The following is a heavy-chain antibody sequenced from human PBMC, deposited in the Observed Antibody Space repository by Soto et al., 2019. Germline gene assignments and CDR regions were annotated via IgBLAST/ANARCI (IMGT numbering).Heavy chain of an antibody. J-gene: IGHJ6*02. V-gene: IGHV5-51*01. Sequence: GESLKISCKGSGYSFTSYWIGWVRQMPGKGLEWMGIIYPGDSDTRYSPSFQGQVTISADKSISTAYLQWSSLKASDTAMYYCARHRVGDLRIGYKSYHYSGMDVWGQGTKVTVSS. CDR2: IYPGDSDT. CDR3: ARHRVGDLRIGYKSYHYSGMDV. CDR1: GYSFTSYW. D-gene: IGHD3-3*01.